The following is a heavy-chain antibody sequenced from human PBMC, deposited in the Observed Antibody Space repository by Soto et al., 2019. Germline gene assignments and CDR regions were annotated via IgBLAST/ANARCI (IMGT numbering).Heavy chain of an antibody. V-gene: IGHV1-2*02. CDR3: ARGNYDFWSGYLRDYYYYGMDV. D-gene: IGHD3-3*01. CDR1: GYTFTGYY. J-gene: IGHJ6*02. Sequence: QVQLVQSGAEVKKPGASVKVSCKASGYTFTGYYMHWVRQAPGQGLEWMGWINPNSGGTNYAQKFQGRVTMTRDTSISTAYMELSRLRSDDTAVYYCARGNYDFWSGYLRDYYYYGMDVWGQGTTVTVSS. CDR2: INPNSGGT.